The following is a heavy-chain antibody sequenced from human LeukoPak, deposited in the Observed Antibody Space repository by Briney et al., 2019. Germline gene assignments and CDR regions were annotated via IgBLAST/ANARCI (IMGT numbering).Heavy chain of an antibody. CDR3: ARGSGNPIYYYGMDV. Sequence: GGSLRLSCAASGFTFSSYAMHWVRQAPGKGREGVAVISYDGSNKYYADSVKGRFTISRDNSKNTLYLQMNSLRAEDTAVYYCARGSGNPIYYYGMDVWGQGTTVTVSS. J-gene: IGHJ6*02. D-gene: IGHD2-15*01. CDR2: ISYDGSNK. V-gene: IGHV3-30-3*01. CDR1: GFTFSSYA.